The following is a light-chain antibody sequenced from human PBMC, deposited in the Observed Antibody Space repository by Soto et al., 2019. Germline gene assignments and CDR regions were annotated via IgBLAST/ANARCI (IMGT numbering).Light chain of an antibody. Sequence: EIVLTQSPGILSLSPGERAALSYRASQSVSSSNLAWYQQKPGQAPRLLIYLASSRATGIPDRFSGSGFGTDFTLTISSLEPEDFAVYYCQHYGSSWTFGQGNKVAMK. V-gene: IGKV3-20*01. CDR1: QSVSSSN. J-gene: IGKJ1*01. CDR3: QHYGSSWT. CDR2: LAS.